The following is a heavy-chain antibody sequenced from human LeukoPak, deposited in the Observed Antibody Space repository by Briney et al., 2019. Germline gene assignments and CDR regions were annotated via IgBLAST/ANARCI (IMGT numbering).Heavy chain of an antibody. Sequence: GSLRLSCAASGFTVSSNYMSWVRQAPGKGLEWVSVIYSGGSTYYADSVKGRFTISRDNSKNTLYLQMNSLRAEDTAVYYCARGRDSSGYSPPFDYWGQGTLVTVSS. CDR3: ARGRDSSGYSPPFDY. J-gene: IGHJ4*02. CDR1: GFTVSSNY. V-gene: IGHV3-66*02. CDR2: IYSGGST. D-gene: IGHD3-22*01.